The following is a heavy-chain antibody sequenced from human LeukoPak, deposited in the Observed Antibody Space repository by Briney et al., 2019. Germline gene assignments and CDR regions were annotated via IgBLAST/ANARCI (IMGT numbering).Heavy chain of an antibody. D-gene: IGHD6-19*01. CDR1: SGSISTYY. CDR2: INYSGST. Sequence: SETLSLTCTVSSGSISTYYWSWIRQPPGKGLEWIGYINYSGSTDYNPSLKSRVTISVDTSKNQFSLKLTSVTAADTAVYHCARDGAVAGGGRWFDPWGQGTLVTVSS. CDR3: ARDGAVAGGGRWFDP. J-gene: IGHJ5*02. V-gene: IGHV4-59*01.